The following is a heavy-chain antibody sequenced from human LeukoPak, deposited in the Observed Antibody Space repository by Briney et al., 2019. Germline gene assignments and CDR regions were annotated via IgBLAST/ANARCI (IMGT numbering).Heavy chain of an antibody. CDR3: ARGLTTVTFPDAFGI. J-gene: IGHJ3*02. Sequence: SETLSLTCTVSGGSISSGGYYWSWIRQHPGRGLEWIGYIYYSGSTYYNPSLKSRVTISVDTSKNQFSLKLSSVTAADTAVYYCARGLTTVTFPDAFGIWGQGTMVTVSS. D-gene: IGHD4-17*01. V-gene: IGHV4-31*03. CDR2: IYYSGST. CDR1: GGSISSGGYY.